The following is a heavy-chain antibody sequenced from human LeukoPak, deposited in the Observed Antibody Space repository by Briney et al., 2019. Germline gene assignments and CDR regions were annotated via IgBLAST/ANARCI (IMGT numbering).Heavy chain of an antibody. CDR2: IRDDGSSQ. V-gene: IGHV3-30*02. CDR1: GFIFTDNG. CDR3: AMVISGWRFIDY. J-gene: IGHJ4*02. Sequence: AGGSLRLSCRTSGFIFTDNGVHWVRQAPGKGLEWVTFIRDDGSSQYYADSVKGRFTISRDRSRGSVYLQMNSLTTEDSAVYYCAMVISGWRFIDYWGQGTLVTVSS. D-gene: IGHD3-22*01.